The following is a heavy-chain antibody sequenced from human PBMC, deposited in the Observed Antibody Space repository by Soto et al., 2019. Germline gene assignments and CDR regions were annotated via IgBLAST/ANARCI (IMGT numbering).Heavy chain of an antibody. D-gene: IGHD1-20*01. J-gene: IGHJ6*02. Sequence: QVQLVQSGAEVKKPGSSVKVSCKASGGTFSSYAISWVRQAPGQGLEWMGGIIPIFGTANYAQKFQGRVKITADESTSTAYMEMSSLRYEDTAVYYCATRYNWNEEAIGYYYSGMDVWGQGTTVTVSS. V-gene: IGHV1-69*12. CDR1: GGTFSSYA. CDR2: IIPIFGTA. CDR3: ATRYNWNEEAIGYYYSGMDV.